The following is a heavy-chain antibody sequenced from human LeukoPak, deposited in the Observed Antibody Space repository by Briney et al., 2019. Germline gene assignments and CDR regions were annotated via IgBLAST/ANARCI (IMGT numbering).Heavy chain of an antibody. CDR3: AAGGFYDLLPY. V-gene: IGHV1-24*01. CDR2: FDPGDGAM. J-gene: IGHJ4*02. D-gene: IGHD3-9*01. CDR1: GYNLTELS. Sequence: ASVKVSCKVSGYNLTELSMHWVRQAPEEGLEWMGGFDPGDGAMVYAQRFQGRVTMTEDTSTDTVYMELSSLKSEDTAVYYCAAGGFYDLLPYWGQGTLVTVSS.